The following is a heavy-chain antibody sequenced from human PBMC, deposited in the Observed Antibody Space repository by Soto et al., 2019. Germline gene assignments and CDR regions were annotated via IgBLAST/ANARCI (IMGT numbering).Heavy chain of an antibody. J-gene: IGHJ4*02. Sequence: GGSLRLSCAASGFTFSSYAMHWVRQAPGKGLEWVAVISYDGSNKYYADSVKGRFTISRDNSKNALYLQMNSRRAEDTAVYYCARDNSPMRNYYDSSGHGYWGQRTLVTVSS. CDR2: ISYDGSNK. CDR3: ARDNSPMRNYYDSSGHGY. CDR1: GFTFSSYA. D-gene: IGHD3-22*01. V-gene: IGHV3-30-3*01.